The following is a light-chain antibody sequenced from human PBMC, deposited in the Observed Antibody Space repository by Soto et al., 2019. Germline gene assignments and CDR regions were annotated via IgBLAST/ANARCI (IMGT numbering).Light chain of an antibody. J-gene: IGKJ4*01. CDR2: KAS. CDR3: QQYKSYPLT. V-gene: IGKV1-5*03. CDR1: QSISSW. Sequence: DLQSSQSPSTLSASVGDRVTITCRASQSISSWLAWYQQKPGKAPNLLIYKASTLESGVPSRFSGSGSGTEFTLTISSVQPDDFATYYCQQYKSYPLTCGGGTKVDI.